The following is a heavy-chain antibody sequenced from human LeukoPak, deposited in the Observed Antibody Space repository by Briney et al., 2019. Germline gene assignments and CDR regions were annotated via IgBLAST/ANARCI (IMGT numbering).Heavy chain of an antibody. CDR2: ISNSGGDT. CDR1: GFTFSSYW. CDR3: AKPFAVGPTRCFEY. D-gene: IGHD1-26*01. Sequence: GGSLRLSCAASGFTFSSYWMSWVRQAPGKGLEWVSAISNSGGDTEYADSVKGRFTISRDNSKNTLYLQMNSLRAEDTAVYFCAKPFAVGPTRCFEYWGQGTLVTVSS. J-gene: IGHJ4*02. V-gene: IGHV3-23*01.